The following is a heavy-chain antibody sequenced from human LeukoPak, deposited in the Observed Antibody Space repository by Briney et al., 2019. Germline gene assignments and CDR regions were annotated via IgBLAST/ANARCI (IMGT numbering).Heavy chain of an antibody. J-gene: IGHJ4*02. CDR3: AKGGKWDVTPFDY. D-gene: IGHD1-26*01. Sequence: GGSLRLSCAASGFTFTSYSMNWVRQAPGKGLEWVSTISGGGGSTYYADSVKGRFTISRDNSKNTLYLQVNSLRAGDTAVYYCAKGGKWDVTPFDYWGQGTLVTVSS. V-gene: IGHV3-23*01. CDR1: GFTFTSYS. CDR2: ISGGGGST.